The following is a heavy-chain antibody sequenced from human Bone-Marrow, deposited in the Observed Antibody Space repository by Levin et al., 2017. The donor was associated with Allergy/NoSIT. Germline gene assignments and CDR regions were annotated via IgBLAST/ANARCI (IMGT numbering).Heavy chain of an antibody. CDR1: GFTVSNNY. CDR2: IYSVGTT. V-gene: IGHV3-53*01. J-gene: IGHJ4*02. Sequence: GGSLRLSCAVSGFTVSNNYMSWVRQAPGAGLEWVSLIYSVGTTYYADSVKGRFTISRDNSRNTLYLQMNSLRAEDTAVYYCTGGPSGVRGWGQGTLVTVSS. D-gene: IGHD3-16*01. CDR3: TGGPSGVRG.